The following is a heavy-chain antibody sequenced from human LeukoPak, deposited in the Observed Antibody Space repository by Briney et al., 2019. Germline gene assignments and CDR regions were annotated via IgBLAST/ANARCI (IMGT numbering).Heavy chain of an antibody. CDR2: INPNSGGT. Sequence: ASVKVSCKASGYTFTGYYMHWVRQAPGQGLEWMGWINPNSGGTNYAQKFQGRVTMTRDTSISTAYMELSRLRSDDTAVYYCARGPPIVVVKDAFDIWGKGTTVTVSS. V-gene: IGHV1-2*02. CDR1: GYTFTGYY. D-gene: IGHD3-22*01. J-gene: IGHJ3*02. CDR3: ARGPPIVVVKDAFDI.